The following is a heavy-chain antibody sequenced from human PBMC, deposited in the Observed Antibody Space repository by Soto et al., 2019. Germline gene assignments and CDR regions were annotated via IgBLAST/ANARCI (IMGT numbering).Heavy chain of an antibody. CDR2: INPNSGGT. D-gene: IGHD3-3*01. V-gene: IGHV1-2*02. J-gene: IGHJ5*02. CDR3: ARVRSYDFSWFDP. Sequence: ASVKVSSKASGNTFTGYYMHWVRQAPGQGLEWMGWINPNSGGTNYAQKFQGRVTMTRDTSISTAYMELSRLRSDDTAVYYCARVRSYDFSWFDPWGQGTLVTVSS. CDR1: GNTFTGYY.